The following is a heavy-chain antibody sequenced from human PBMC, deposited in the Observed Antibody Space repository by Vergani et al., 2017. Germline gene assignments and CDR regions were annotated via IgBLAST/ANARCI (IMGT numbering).Heavy chain of an antibody. CDR1: GYTFTAYY. J-gene: IGHJ5*02. V-gene: IGHV1-2*02. CDR3: TRVLIVHGPYPRHRGNWFDP. Sequence: QVQLVQSGAEVQKPGASVKISCKASGYTFTAYYIHWVRLAPGHGLEWLGWINPNSGDTEYAQKFQGRVSMTRDTSISTVFMELSSLKSDDTAVYFCTRVLIVHGPYPRHRGNWFDPWGQGTQVTVSS. D-gene: IGHD2-21*01. CDR2: INPNSGDT.